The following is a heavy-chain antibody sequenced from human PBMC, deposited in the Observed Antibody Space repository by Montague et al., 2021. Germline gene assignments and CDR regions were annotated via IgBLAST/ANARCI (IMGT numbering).Heavy chain of an antibody. CDR1: GFSLSTSAVA. Sequence: PALVKPTQTLTLTCTFSGFSLSTSAVAVGWVRQPPGKALEWLALIYWDDDKSYSPSLKSRLTITKDASTDQVVLTVTNMDPVDTATYYCTHKSSDGSGNYYGHFDYWGQGTLVTVSS. V-gene: IGHV2-5*02. D-gene: IGHD3-10*01. J-gene: IGHJ4*02. CDR2: IYWDDDK. CDR3: THKSSDGSGNYYGHFDY.